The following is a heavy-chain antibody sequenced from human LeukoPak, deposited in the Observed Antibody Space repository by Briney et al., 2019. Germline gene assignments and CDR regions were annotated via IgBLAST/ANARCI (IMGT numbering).Heavy chain of an antibody. J-gene: IGHJ3*02. D-gene: IGHD5-24*01. Sequence: SETLSLTCTVSGGSINSTNYYWAWIRQPPGKGLESIGSIYYSGTTYYNPSLKSRVTISVYTSKNQFSLKLNSVTAADTALYYCARRMATHMGGAFDIWGQGTMVTLSS. CDR1: GGSINSTNYY. V-gene: IGHV4-39*01. CDR3: ARRMATHMGGAFDI. CDR2: IYYSGTT.